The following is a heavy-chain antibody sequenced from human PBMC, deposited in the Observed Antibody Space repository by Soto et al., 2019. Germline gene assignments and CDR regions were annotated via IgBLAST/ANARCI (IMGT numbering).Heavy chain of an antibody. CDR3: AHSRGLDTVMGRYLSYYYYYGMDV. Sequence: SGPTLVNPTQTLTLTCTFSGFSLSTSGVGVGWIRQPPGKALEWLALIYWDDDKRYSPSLKSRLTITKDTSKNQVVLTMTNMDPVDTATYYCAHSRGLDTVMGRYLSYYYYYGMDVWGQGTTVTVSS. D-gene: IGHD5-18*01. CDR1: GFSLSTSGVG. V-gene: IGHV2-5*02. J-gene: IGHJ6*02. CDR2: IYWDDDK.